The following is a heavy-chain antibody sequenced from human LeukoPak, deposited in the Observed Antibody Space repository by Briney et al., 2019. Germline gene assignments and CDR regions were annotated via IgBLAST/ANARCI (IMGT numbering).Heavy chain of an antibody. CDR1: GGSVSSYY. D-gene: IGHD3-10*01. V-gene: IGHV4-59*02. Sequence: SETLSLTCTVSGGSVSSYYWSWIRQPPGKGLEWIGNIYNSGSTNYNSSLKSRVTISVGTSKNHFSLKLTSVTAADTAVYFCARVGHGMGFGAHGGRFFDYWGQGILVSVSS. CDR3: ARVGHGMGFGAHGGRFFDY. J-gene: IGHJ4*02. CDR2: IYNSGST.